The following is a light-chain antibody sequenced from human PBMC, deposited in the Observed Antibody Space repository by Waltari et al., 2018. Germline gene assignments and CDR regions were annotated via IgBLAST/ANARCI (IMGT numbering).Light chain of an antibody. CDR1: QKISSY. V-gene: IGKV1-39*01. J-gene: IGKJ1*01. CDR3: QQTYTTPRT. Sequence: DIQMTQSPSSLSASVEDRLTITCRASQKISSYLNWYQQKPGTAPRLLIYDASRLQSGVPSRFSGSGSGTDFTLTISSLQPEDFGTYYCQQTYTTPRTFGQGTKVETK. CDR2: DAS.